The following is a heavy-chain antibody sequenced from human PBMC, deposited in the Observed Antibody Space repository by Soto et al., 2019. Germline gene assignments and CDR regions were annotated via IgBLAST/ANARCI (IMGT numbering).Heavy chain of an antibody. CDR2: IRASGDTT. CDR3: AKGGYTSYDDY. CDR1: GFNFRSYA. D-gene: IGHD5-18*01. Sequence: EVQLLESGGGLVQPGGSLRLSCAASGFNFRSYAMTWVRQAPGKGLEWVSTIRASGDTTFYADSVKGRITISRDNSKTTVYLQMNTLAADDTAVYFCAKGGYTSYDDYWGQGILVTVSS. V-gene: IGHV3-23*01. J-gene: IGHJ4*02.